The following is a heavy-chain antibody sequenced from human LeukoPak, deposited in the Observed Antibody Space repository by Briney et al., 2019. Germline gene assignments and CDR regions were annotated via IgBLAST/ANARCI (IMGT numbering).Heavy chain of an antibody. D-gene: IGHD6-13*01. CDR1: GFTFSSYS. Sequence: GGSLRLSCAASGFTFSSYSMNWVRQAPGKELEWVSSISSSSSYIYYADSVKGRFTISRDNAKNSLYLQMNSLRAGDTAVYYCARGKAAAKDYWGQGTLVTVSS. CDR2: ISSSSSYI. V-gene: IGHV3-21*01. CDR3: ARGKAAAKDY. J-gene: IGHJ4*02.